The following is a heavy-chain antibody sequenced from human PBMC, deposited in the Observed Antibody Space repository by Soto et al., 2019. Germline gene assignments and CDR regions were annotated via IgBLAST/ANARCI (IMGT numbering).Heavy chain of an antibody. CDR3: AKDNYDSIGYFLYGIDF. Sequence: GGSLRLSCAASGFTFSSYAMSWVRQAPGKGLEWVSAISGSGGSTYYTYSVKGRFTISRDKSKNTLYLQMNSLRAEDTALYYCAKDNYDSIGYFLYGIDFWGQGTTVTVSS. J-gene: IGHJ6*02. CDR1: GFTFSSYA. V-gene: IGHV3-23*01. D-gene: IGHD3-22*01. CDR2: ISGSGGST.